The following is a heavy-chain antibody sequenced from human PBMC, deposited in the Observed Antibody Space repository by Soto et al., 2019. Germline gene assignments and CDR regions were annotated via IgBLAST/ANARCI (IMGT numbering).Heavy chain of an antibody. CDR2: ITVGTGNT. V-gene: IGHV1-58*01. Sequence: GASVKVSCKASGFTFTSSSVQWVRQARGQRLEWIGWITVGTGNTNYAQKFQERVTITRDMSTSTAYMELKNLRPEDTAVYYCAAGDSSGYYGGWGQGTQVTVSS. CDR3: AAGDSSGYYGG. J-gene: IGHJ4*02. D-gene: IGHD3-22*01. CDR1: GFTFTSSS.